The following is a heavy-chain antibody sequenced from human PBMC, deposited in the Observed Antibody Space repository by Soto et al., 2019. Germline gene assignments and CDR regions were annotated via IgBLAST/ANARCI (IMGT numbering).Heavy chain of an antibody. Sequence: GGSLRLSCAASGFTFSRHWMHWVRQAPGKGLVWVSRINSDGSTTNYADSVKGRFTLSRDNAENTLYLQMNSLRAEDTAVYYCARGLAGARNASDIWGHGTIVTVSS. CDR3: ARGLAGARNASDI. J-gene: IGHJ3*02. CDR1: GFTFSRHW. V-gene: IGHV3-74*01. CDR2: INSDGSTT. D-gene: IGHD6-19*01.